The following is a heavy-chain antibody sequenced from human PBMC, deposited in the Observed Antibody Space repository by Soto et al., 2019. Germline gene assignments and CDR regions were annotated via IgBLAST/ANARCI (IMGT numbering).Heavy chain of an antibody. J-gene: IGHJ6*02. D-gene: IGHD3-3*01. CDR1: GYSFTSYW. CDR3: ASKRGGEWLRAWGYGMDV. Sequence: EVQLVQSGAEVKKPGESLKISCKGSGYSFTSYWIGWVRQIPGKGLEWMGIIYPGDSDTRYSPSFQGQVTISADKSISTAYLQGSSLKASDTAMYYCASKRGGEWLRAWGYGMDVWGQGTTVTVSS. CDR2: IYPGDSDT. V-gene: IGHV5-51*01.